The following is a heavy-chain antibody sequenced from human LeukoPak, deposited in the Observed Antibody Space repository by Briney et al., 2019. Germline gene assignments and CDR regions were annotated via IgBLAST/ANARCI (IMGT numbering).Heavy chain of an antibody. V-gene: IGHV3-33*08. CDR3: ARDGGGFCSSTSCYGGYYFDY. D-gene: IGHD2-2*01. Sequence: GGSLRLSCAASGFTFNNYGMHWVRQAPGKGLEWVAVIWYDGSNKYYADSVKGRFTTSRDNPKNTLYLQMNSLSAEGTAVYYCARDGGGFCSSTSCYGGYYFDYWGQGTLVTVSS. CDR1: GFTFNNYG. CDR2: IWYDGSNK. J-gene: IGHJ4*02.